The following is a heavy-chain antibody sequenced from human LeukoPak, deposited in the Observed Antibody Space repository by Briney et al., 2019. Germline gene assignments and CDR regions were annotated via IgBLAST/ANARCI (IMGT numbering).Heavy chain of an antibody. V-gene: IGHV3-23*01. CDR3: AKGRGSGTYSTDY. Sequence: GGSLRLSCEVSEFALERYTMSWVRQAPGKGLEWVSSISGVGASYIFYADSVKGRFTISRDNSKNTVELQMNSLKTEDTAVYYCAKGRGSGTYSTDYWGQGTLVTVSS. J-gene: IGHJ4*02. CDR2: ISGVGASYI. D-gene: IGHD1-26*01. CDR1: EFALERYT.